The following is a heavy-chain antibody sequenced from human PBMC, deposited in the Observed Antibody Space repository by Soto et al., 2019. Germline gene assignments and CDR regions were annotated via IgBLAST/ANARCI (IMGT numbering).Heavy chain of an antibody. CDR3: ARSSGYYYYYGIDV. J-gene: IGHJ6*02. CDR1: GVSLSTSGLC. D-gene: IGHD6-19*01. V-gene: IGHV2-70*01. CDR2: IDWNDDK. Sequence: ESGPTLVNPTQTLTLTCTFSGVSLSTSGLCVSWIRQPPGKALEWLALIDWNDDKYYSTSLKTRLTISKDTSKTQVVLTMTSLDPVDTATYYCARSSGYYYYYGIDVWGQGTTVTVS.